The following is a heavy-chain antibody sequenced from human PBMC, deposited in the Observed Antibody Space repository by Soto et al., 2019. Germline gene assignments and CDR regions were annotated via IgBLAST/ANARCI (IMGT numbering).Heavy chain of an antibody. J-gene: IGHJ3*02. CDR3: ARGSRTYWGGDCPDAFDI. V-gene: IGHV1-8*01. D-gene: IGHD2-21*01. Sequence: ASVKVSCKASGYTFTSYDINWVRQATGQGLEWMGWMNPNSGNTGYAQKFQGRVTMTRNTSISTAYMELSSLRSEDTAVYYCARGSRTYWGGDCPDAFDIWGQGTMVTVSS. CDR2: MNPNSGNT. CDR1: GYTFTSYD.